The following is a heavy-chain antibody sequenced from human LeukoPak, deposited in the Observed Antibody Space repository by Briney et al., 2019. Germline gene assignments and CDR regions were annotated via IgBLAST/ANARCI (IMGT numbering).Heavy chain of an antibody. CDR1: GGSINSGSYY. V-gene: IGHV4-61*02. J-gene: IGHJ6*03. CDR2: IYTSGST. CDR3: ATSRQTSYYYYMDV. Sequence: MPSQTLSLTCTVSGGSINSGSYYWSWIRQPAGKGLEWIGRIYTSGSTNYNPSLKSRVTISVDTSKNQFSLKLSSVTVADTAVYYCATSRQTSYYYYMDVWGKGTTVTISS.